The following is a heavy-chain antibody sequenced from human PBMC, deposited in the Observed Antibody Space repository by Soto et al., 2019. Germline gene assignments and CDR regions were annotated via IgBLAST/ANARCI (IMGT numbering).Heavy chain of an antibody. V-gene: IGHV3-23*01. J-gene: IGHJ4*02. D-gene: IGHD1-7*01. CDR3: AAGGAATNWNFFL. CDR1: ELTFSNYP. CDR2: ITGPGGNT. Sequence: EVQLLESGGGLIQPGGSLRLSCEASELTFSNYPMSWVRQAPGKGLEWVSSITGPGGNTYYADSARGRFTISRDNSKNTLYLQMNSLRGDDTAVYYCAAGGAATNWNFFLWGQGTLVSVSS.